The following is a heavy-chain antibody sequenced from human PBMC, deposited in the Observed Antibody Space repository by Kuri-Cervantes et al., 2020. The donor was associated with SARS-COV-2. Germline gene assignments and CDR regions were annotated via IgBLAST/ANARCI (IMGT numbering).Heavy chain of an antibody. V-gene: IGHV4-38-2*02. J-gene: IGHJ6*03. CDR3: ARVLEGIVAAGSHYYYYMDV. CDR1: GYSISSGYY. Sequence: SETLSLTCTVSGYSISSGYYWGWIRQPPGKGLEWIGSIYHSGSTYYNPSLKSRVTMSVDTSKNHFSLRLSPVTAADTAVYYCARVLEGIVAAGSHYYYYMDVWGKGTTVTVSS. D-gene: IGHD6-13*01. CDR2: IYHSGST.